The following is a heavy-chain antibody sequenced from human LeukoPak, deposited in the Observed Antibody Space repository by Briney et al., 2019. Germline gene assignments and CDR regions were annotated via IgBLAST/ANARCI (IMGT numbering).Heavy chain of an antibody. Sequence: ASMKVSCKASGYTFTGYYMHWVRQAPGQGLEWMGWINPDSGDTYYAQNFQGRVTMIRDTSISTAYMQLSRLRSDDTAVYYCARTSPTVTTMEDWGQGTLVTVSP. CDR1: GYTFTGYY. CDR3: ARTSPTVTTMED. D-gene: IGHD4-17*01. V-gene: IGHV1-2*02. CDR2: INPDSGDT. J-gene: IGHJ4*02.